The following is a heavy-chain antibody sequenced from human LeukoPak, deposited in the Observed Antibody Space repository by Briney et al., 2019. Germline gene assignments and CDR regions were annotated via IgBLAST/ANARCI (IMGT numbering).Heavy chain of an antibody. CDR2: ISAYNGNT. CDR3: AKYRTTSAPPRNFDY. J-gene: IGHJ4*02. V-gene: IGHV1-18*01. CDR1: GYTFTSYG. Sequence: ASVKVSCKASGYTFTSYGISWVRQAPGQGLEWMGWISAYNGNTNYAQKLQGRVTMTTDTSTSTAYMELRSLRSDDTAIYYCAKYRTTSAPPRNFDYWGQGTLVTVSS. D-gene: IGHD1-14*01.